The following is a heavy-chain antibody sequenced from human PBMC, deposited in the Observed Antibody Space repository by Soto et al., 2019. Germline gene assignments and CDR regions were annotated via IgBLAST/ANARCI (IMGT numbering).Heavy chain of an antibody. J-gene: IGHJ6*02. CDR2: ISYDGGNK. CDR1: GFTFSSYG. Sequence: GGSLRLSCAASGFTFSSYGMHWVRQAPGKGLEWVAVISYDGGNKYYADSVKGRFTISRDNSKNTLYLQMNSLRAEDTAVYYCAKGRAYCSGGSCPTYGMDVWGQGTTVTVSS. CDR3: AKGRAYCSGGSCPTYGMDV. V-gene: IGHV3-30*18. D-gene: IGHD2-15*01.